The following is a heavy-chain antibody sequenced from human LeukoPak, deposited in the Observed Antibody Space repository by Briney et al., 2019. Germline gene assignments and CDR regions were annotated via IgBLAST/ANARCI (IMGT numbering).Heavy chain of an antibody. CDR2: IKQDGSEK. Sequence: PGGSLRLSCAASGFTFSNYWMSWVRQAPGKGLEWVANIKQDGSEKYCADSVKGRFTISRDNSKNTLYLQMNSLRAEDTAVYYCAKDWGIDFAWLLPDYWGQGTLVTVSS. D-gene: IGHD3-9*01. CDR3: AKDWGIDFAWLLPDY. J-gene: IGHJ4*02. V-gene: IGHV3-7*01. CDR1: GFTFSNYW.